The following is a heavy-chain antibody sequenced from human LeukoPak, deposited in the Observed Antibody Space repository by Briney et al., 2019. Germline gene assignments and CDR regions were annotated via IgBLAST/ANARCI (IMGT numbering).Heavy chain of an antibody. Sequence: SETLSLTCAVYGGSFSGYYWSWVRQPPGKGLEWIGEINHSGSTNYNPSLKSRVTISVDTSKNQFSLKLSSVTAADTAVYYCARRKSARSTFDYWGQGTLVTVSS. CDR1: GGSFSGYY. D-gene: IGHD6-6*01. CDR3: ARRKSARSTFDY. V-gene: IGHV4-34*01. CDR2: INHSGST. J-gene: IGHJ4*02.